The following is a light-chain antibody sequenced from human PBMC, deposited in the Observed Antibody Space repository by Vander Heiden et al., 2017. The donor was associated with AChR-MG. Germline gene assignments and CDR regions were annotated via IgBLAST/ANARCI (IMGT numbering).Light chain of an antibody. V-gene: IGLV3-21*02. Sequence: SYVVTQPPSVSVAPGQPATITCGGDNFGSKSVHWYQQKPGQAPALVVYDASDRPPGIPERFSGSSSGNTATLTINRVEAGDEADYYCQVWDSTFHHAVFGGGTKLTGL. CDR1: NFGSKS. CDR3: QVWDSTFHHAV. CDR2: DAS. J-gene: IGLJ2*01.